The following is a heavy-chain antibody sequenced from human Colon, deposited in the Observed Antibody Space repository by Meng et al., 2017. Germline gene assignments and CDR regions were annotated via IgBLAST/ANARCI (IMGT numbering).Heavy chain of an antibody. V-gene: IGHV4-4*02. D-gene: IGHD3-10*01. CDR2: IPHSGSS. Sequence: QVQLQESGPGLVKPSETLSLTCAVSGASITNYNWWSWVRQPPGKGLEWIGEIPHSGSSAYNPSLKSRVTMSIDKSKNQFSLTLTSVTAADTAVYYCTRGSGGSVWGQGTLVTVSS. CDR3: TRGSGGSV. CDR1: GASITNYNW. J-gene: IGHJ4*02.